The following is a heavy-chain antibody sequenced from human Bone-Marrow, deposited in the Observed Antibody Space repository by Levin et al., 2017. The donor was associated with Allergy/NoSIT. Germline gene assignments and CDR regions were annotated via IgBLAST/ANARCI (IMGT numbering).Heavy chain of an antibody. CDR2: IKHDGNEK. CDR3: ARGNDYGDYRSPFDC. V-gene: IGHV3-7*01. J-gene: IGHJ4*02. CDR1: GFTFSRYS. Sequence: LSGGSLRLSCAVSGFTFSRYSMTWVRQVPGKGLEWVANIKHDGNEKDYVDSVRGRFTISRDNAKNSLFLEMNSLRAEDTAVYYCARGNDYGDYRSPFDCWGQGTLVTVSS. D-gene: IGHD4-17*01.